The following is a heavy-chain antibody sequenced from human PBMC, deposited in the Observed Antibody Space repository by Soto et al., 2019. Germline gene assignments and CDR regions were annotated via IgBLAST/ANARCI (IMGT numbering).Heavy chain of an antibody. CDR1: GGTFSSYA. CDR3: ARSGGSYGSGRYDYYGMDV. D-gene: IGHD3-10*01. CDR2: INPIIGGT. J-gene: IGHJ6*02. Sequence: ASVKVSWKDSGGTFSSYAISWVRQAPGQGLEWMGWINPIIGGTNYAQKFQGRVTMTGDTSISTAYMELSRLRSDDTAVYYCARSGGSYGSGRYDYYGMDVWGQGTTVTVSS. V-gene: IGHV1-2*02.